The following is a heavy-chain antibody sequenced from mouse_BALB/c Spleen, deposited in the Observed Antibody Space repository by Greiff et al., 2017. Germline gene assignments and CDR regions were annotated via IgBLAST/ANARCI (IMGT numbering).Heavy chain of an antibody. CDR1: GYSFTSYW. J-gene: IGHJ2*01. CDR3: ARSTMIEGNYCDY. CDR2: IDPSDSET. V-gene: IGHV1S126*01. Sequence: QVQLQQSGPQLVRPGASVKISCKASGYSFTSYWMYWVKQRPGQGLEWIGMIDPSDSETSLNQKFKDKATLTVDKSSSTAYMQLSSPTSEDSAVYFYARSTMIEGNYCDYWGQGTTLTVSS. D-gene: IGHD2-4*01.